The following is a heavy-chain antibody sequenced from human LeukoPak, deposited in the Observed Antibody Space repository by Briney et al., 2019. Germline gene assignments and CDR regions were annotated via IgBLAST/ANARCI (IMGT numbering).Heavy chain of an antibody. CDR3: ARHEMSAAAGLYFYY. D-gene: IGHD6-13*01. Sequence: SETLSLTCTVSGGSISSSSYYWGWIRQPPGKGLEWIGSIYYSGSTYYNPSLKSRVTISVDTSKNQFSLKLSSVTAADTAVYYCARHEMSAAAGLYFYYWGQGTLVTVSS. J-gene: IGHJ4*02. CDR2: IYYSGST. V-gene: IGHV4-39*01. CDR1: GGSISSSSYY.